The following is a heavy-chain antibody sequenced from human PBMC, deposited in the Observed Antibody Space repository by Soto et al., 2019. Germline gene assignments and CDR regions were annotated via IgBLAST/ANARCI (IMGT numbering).Heavy chain of an antibody. Sequence: WETLSLTCTVSGGSISSYYWSWIRQPPGKGLEWIGYIYYSGSTNYNPSLKSRVTISVDTSKNQFSLKLSSVTAADTAVYYCARGETAIGTQYHYGMEGWGPGTTVSV. D-gene: IGHD5-18*01. J-gene: IGHJ6*02. CDR2: IYYSGST. CDR3: ARGETAIGTQYHYGMEG. V-gene: IGHV4-59*01. CDR1: GGSISSYY.